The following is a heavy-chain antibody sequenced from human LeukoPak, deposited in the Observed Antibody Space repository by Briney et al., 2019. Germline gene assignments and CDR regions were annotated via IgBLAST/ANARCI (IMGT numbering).Heavy chain of an antibody. V-gene: IGHV3-21*01. Sequence: PGGSLRLSCAASGFTFSSYSMNWVRQAPGKGLEWVSSISSSSSYIYYADSVKGRFTISRDNAKNSLYLQMNSLRAEDTAVYYCARDGGITMVRGLRWGDYYYYYMDVWGKGTTVTVSS. CDR3: ARDGGITMVRGLRWGDYYYYYMDV. J-gene: IGHJ6*03. D-gene: IGHD3-10*01. CDR1: GFTFSSYS. CDR2: ISSSSSYI.